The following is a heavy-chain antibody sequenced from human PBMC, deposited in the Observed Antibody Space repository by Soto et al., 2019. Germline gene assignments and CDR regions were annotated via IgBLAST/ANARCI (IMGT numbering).Heavy chain of an antibody. CDR2: MSYDGSNK. CDR3: ARDGEDVLRNIPGDAFDI. V-gene: IGHV3-30-3*01. J-gene: IGHJ3*02. D-gene: IGHD3-3*01. CDR1: GFTFSSYA. Sequence: QVQLVESGGGVVQPGRSLRLSCAASGFTFSSYAMHWVRQAPGKGLEWVAVMSYDGSNKYYADTVKGRFTISRDNSKNTLYLQMNSLRAEDTAVYYCARDGEDVLRNIPGDAFDIWGQGTKVTVSS.